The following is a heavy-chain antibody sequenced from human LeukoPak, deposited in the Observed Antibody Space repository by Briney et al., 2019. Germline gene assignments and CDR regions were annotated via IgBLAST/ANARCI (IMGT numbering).Heavy chain of an antibody. V-gene: IGHV3-21*01. CDR1: GFTFNSYT. CDR3: ATAPEWELPYYFDY. D-gene: IGHD1-26*01. Sequence: GGSLRLSCAASGFTFNSYTINWVRQAPGKGLEWVSGISSSSSYRYYADSVKGRFTISRDNAKNSLYLQMNSLRAEDTAVYYCATAPEWELPYYFDYWGQGTLVTVSS. CDR2: ISSSSSYR. J-gene: IGHJ4*02.